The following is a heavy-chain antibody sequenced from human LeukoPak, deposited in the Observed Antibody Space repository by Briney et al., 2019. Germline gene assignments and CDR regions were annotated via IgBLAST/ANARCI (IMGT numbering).Heavy chain of an antibody. CDR2: ISAYNGNT. CDR3: ARVPYCSSTSCYPYYYYYMDV. J-gene: IGHJ6*03. Sequence: ASVKVSCKASGYTFTSYGISWVRQAPGQGLEWMGWISAYNGNTNYAQKLQGRVTMTTDTSTSTAYMELRSLRSDDTAVYYCARVPYCSSTSCYPYYYYYMDVWGKGTTVTVSS. V-gene: IGHV1-18*01. CDR1: GYTFTSYG. D-gene: IGHD2-2*01.